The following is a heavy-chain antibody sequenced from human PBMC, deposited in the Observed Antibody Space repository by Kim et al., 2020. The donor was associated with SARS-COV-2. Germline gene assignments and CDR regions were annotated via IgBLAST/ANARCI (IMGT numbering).Heavy chain of an antibody. V-gene: IGHV3-53*01. CDR3: ARDECVIGIGNCYAGRRMDR. D-gene: IGHD2-21*01. J-gene: IGHJ5*02. CDR2: IYPNGGT. Sequence: GGSLRLSCAASGFIVSTNYMNWVRQAPGKGLEWVSSIYPNGGTYYTDSVNGRFTISRDDSKNTVYLQMISLRADDTAVYYCARDECVIGIGNCYAGRRMDRWGQGTLVTVSS. CDR1: GFIVSTNY.